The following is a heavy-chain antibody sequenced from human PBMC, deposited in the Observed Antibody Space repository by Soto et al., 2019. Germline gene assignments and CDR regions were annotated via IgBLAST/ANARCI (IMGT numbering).Heavy chain of an antibody. CDR3: ARDSGITGTFTY. J-gene: IGHJ4*02. D-gene: IGHD1-7*01. CDR1: GGSISSSY. Sequence: PSETLSLTCTVSGGSISSSYWSWIRQPPGKGLEWIGYIYYSGSTKYNPSLKSRITISVDTSKNQFSLKLSSVTPADTAVYYCARDSGITGTFTYWGQGTLVTVSS. V-gene: IGHV4-59*01. CDR2: IYYSGST.